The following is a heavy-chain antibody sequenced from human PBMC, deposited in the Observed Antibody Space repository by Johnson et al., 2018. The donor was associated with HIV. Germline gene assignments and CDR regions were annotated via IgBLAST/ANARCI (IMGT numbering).Heavy chain of an antibody. Sequence: QVQLVESGGGLVKPGGSLRLSCAASGFTFSDYYMSWIRQAPGKGLEWVSYISSRDSTYYADSVKGRFIISRDNSKNTLYLQMNSLRAEDTAVYYCARASMGINWGAFDIWGQGTMVTVSS. CDR3: ARASMGINWGAFDI. CDR2: ISSRDST. CDR1: GFTFSDYY. V-gene: IGHV3-11*01. D-gene: IGHD7-27*01. J-gene: IGHJ3*02.